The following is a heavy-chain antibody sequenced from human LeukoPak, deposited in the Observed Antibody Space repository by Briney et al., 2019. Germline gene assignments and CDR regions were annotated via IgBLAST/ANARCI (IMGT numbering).Heavy chain of an antibody. D-gene: IGHD1-26*01. V-gene: IGHV4-59*01. CDR2: IYYTGGT. CDR3: ARDRFSGSYSDY. CDR1: GGSISTYY. J-gene: IGHJ4*02. Sequence: PSETLSLTCTVSGGSISTYYWSWIRQPPGKGLEWIGYIYYTGGTSYNPSLKSRVTISVDTSKNQISLKLSSVTAADTAMYYCARDRFSGSYSDYWGQGTLVTVSS.